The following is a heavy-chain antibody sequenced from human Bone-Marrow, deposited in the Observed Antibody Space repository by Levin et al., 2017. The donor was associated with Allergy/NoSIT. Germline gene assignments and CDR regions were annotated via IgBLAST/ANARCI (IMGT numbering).Heavy chain of an antibody. J-gene: IGHJ4*02. Sequence: LSLPCAASGFTVRSTYMSWVRQAPGKGPEWVSVIYSGGSTYYADSVKGRFTISRDNSKNTLYLQMNSLRAEDTAVYYCARGWFGELLSHWGQGTLVTVSS. CDR3: ARGWFGELLSH. CDR2: IYSGGST. V-gene: IGHV3-53*01. D-gene: IGHD3-10*01. CDR1: GFTVRSTY.